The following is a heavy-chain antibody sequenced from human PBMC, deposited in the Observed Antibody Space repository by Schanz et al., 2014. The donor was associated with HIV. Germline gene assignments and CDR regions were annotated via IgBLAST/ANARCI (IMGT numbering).Heavy chain of an antibody. CDR3: TRDHCIGGSCGMDV. Sequence: EVQLLESGGGLVQPGGSLRLSCAASRFTFSSYAMSWVRQAPGKGLEWVSSISTSSTYIYYADSVKGRFTISRDNAKNSLFLQMNSLRAEDTAVYYCTRDHCIGGSCGMDVWGQGTTVTVSS. CDR2: ISTSSTYI. CDR1: RFTFSSYA. V-gene: IGHV3-21*01. J-gene: IGHJ6*02. D-gene: IGHD2-15*01.